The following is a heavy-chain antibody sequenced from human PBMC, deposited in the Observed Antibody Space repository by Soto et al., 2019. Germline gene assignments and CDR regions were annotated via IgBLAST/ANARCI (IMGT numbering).Heavy chain of an antibody. CDR2: IYYSGST. CDR1: GGSISSYY. Sequence: PSETLSLTCTVSGGSISSYYWSWIRQPPGKGLEWIGYIYYSGSTYYNPSLKSRVTISVDTSKNQFSLKLSSVTAADTAVYYCARVVYYYCYYMDVWGKGTTVTVSS. CDR3: ARVVYYYCYYMDV. J-gene: IGHJ6*03. V-gene: IGHV4-59*01.